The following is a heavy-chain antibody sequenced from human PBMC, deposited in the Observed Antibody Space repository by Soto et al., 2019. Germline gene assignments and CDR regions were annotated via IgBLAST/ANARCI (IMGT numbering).Heavy chain of an antibody. Sequence: PGGSLRLSCAASGFTFSSYGMHWVRQAPGKGLEWVAVIWYDGSNKYYADSVKGRFTISRDNSKNTLYLQMNSLRAEDTAVYYCASDLGSTIIVVVPDAFDIWGQGTMVTVSS. CDR3: ASDLGSTIIVVVPDAFDI. V-gene: IGHV3-33*01. D-gene: IGHD3-22*01. J-gene: IGHJ3*02. CDR1: GFTFSSYG. CDR2: IWYDGSNK.